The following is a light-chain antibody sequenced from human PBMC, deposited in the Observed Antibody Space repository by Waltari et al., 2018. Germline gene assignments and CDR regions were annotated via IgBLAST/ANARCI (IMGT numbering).Light chain of an antibody. CDR2: AAS. CDR3: QQSYSQTRT. CDR1: QSISSY. J-gene: IGKJ1*01. V-gene: IGKV1-39*01. Sequence: DIQMTQSPSSPSASVGDRVTITCRASQSISSYLSWYQQKPGRAPKLLIYAASSLESGVPSRFSGSGSGRDFTLIISSLQPEDFATYSCQQSYSQTRTFGQGTKVEI.